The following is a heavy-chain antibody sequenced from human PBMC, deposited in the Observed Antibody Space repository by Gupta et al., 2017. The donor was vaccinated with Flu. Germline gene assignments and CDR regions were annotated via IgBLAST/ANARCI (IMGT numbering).Heavy chain of an antibody. CDR3: ARTKLSYDFWSGYGEDAFDI. V-gene: IGHV2-26*01. D-gene: IGHD3-3*01. J-gene: IGHJ3*02. CDR2: IFSNDEK. Sequence: SWIRQPPGKALEWLAHIFSNDEKSYSTSLKSRLTISKDTSKSQVVLTMTNMDPVDTATYYCARTKLSYDFWSGYGEDAFDIWGQGTMVTVSS.